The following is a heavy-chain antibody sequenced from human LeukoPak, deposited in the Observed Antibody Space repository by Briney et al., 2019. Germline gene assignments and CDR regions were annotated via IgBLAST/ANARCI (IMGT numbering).Heavy chain of an antibody. D-gene: IGHD3-10*01. Sequence: PSETLSLTCTVSGGSISSYYWSWIRQPPGKGLEWIGYIYYSGSTNYNPSLKSRVTISVDTSKNQFSLKLSSVTAADTAVYYCARVGGSGPLRWFDPWGQGTLVTVSS. V-gene: IGHV4-59*01. CDR1: GGSISSYY. J-gene: IGHJ5*02. CDR3: ARVGGSGPLRWFDP. CDR2: IYYSGST.